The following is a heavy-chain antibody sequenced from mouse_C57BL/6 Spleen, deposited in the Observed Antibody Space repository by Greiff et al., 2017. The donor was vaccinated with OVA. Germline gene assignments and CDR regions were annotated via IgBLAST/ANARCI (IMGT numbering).Heavy chain of an antibody. D-gene: IGHD2-12*01. CDR2: INPNNGGT. J-gene: IGHJ3*01. CDR1: GYTFTDYN. Sequence: VQLKQSGPELVKPGASVKIPCKASGYTFTDYNMDWVKQSHGKSLEWIGDINPNNGGTIYNQKFKGKATLTVDKSSSTAYMELRSLTSEDTAVYYCAMVYDGGFAYWGQGTLVTVSA. V-gene: IGHV1-18*01. CDR3: AMVYDGGFAY.